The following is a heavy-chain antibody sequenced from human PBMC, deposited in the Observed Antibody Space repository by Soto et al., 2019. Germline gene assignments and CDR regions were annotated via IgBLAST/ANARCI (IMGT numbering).Heavy chain of an antibody. Sequence: PSETLSLTCAVYGGSFSAYYWNWIRQPPGKGLEWIGEVNPSGITNYNSSLRSRVTISVDTSQIQTSLKLTSVTAADTAVYFCARGDEICCTRTSCQRKYFFDPWGQGALVTVSS. D-gene: IGHD2-2*01. CDR1: GGSFSAYY. V-gene: IGHV4-34*01. CDR2: VNPSGIT. J-gene: IGHJ5*02. CDR3: ARGDEICCTRTSCQRKYFFDP.